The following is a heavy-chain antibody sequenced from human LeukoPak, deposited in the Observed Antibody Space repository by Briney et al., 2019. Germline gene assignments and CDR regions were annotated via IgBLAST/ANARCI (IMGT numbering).Heavy chain of an antibody. D-gene: IGHD3-3*01. Sequence: PSETLSLTCSVSGGSISSSTYYWGWIRQPPGKGLEWIGSIYYSGSTYYNPSLKSRVTMSVDTSKNQFSLKLSSVTAADTAVYYCARAPWSAYSYFDYWGQGTLVTVSS. CDR2: IYYSGST. CDR1: GGSISSSTYY. CDR3: ARAPWSAYSYFDY. J-gene: IGHJ4*02. V-gene: IGHV4-39*07.